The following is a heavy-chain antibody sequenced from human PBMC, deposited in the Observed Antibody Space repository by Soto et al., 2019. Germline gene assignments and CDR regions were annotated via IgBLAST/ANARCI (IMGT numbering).Heavy chain of an antibody. D-gene: IGHD4-17*01. J-gene: IGHJ4*02. CDR1: GITFGSRA. Sequence: GGSLRLSCVASGITFGSRAMHWVRQPPGKGLEWLAAIWYDGTQKYYADSVKGRFIISRDNSKKTLYLEMNSLRAEDTAVYYCARAGGTTVTGLWHFDSWGQGTLVTVSS. CDR2: IWYDGTQK. V-gene: IGHV3-33*08. CDR3: ARAGGTTVTGLWHFDS.